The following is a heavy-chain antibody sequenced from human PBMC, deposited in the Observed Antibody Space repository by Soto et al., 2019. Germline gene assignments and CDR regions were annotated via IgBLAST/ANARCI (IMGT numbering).Heavy chain of an antibody. V-gene: IGHV3-23*01. D-gene: IGHD4-17*01. Sequence: EVQLLESGGGLVQPGGSLRLSCAASGFTFSSYPMSWVRQAPGKGLEWVSTISGSGVTEYYADSMKGRFTISRDNSKNMLYLQLHSLRADDTAVYYCAKVATTVTAFNWFDPWGQGTLVTVSS. CDR1: GFTFSSYP. CDR2: ISGSGVTE. J-gene: IGHJ5*02. CDR3: AKVATTVTAFNWFDP.